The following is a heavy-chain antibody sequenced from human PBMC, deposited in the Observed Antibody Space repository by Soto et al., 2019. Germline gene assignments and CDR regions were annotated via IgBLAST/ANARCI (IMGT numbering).Heavy chain of an antibody. CDR1: GYTFSTHW. Sequence: PGESLKISCQGSGYTFSTHWIGWVRQMPGKGLEWMAIIYPGDSDSRYSPTLQGQVTISADTSTRTAYLHWNSLQASDSAIYFCARRGGGWNYPGHYFDYWGQGTLVTVSS. CDR2: IYPGDSDS. J-gene: IGHJ4*02. V-gene: IGHV5-51*01. D-gene: IGHD1-7*01. CDR3: ARRGGGWNYPGHYFDY.